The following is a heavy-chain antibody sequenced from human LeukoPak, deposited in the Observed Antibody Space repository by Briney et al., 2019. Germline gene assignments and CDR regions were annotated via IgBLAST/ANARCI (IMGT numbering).Heavy chain of an antibody. CDR2: IYSGGST. J-gene: IGHJ5*02. Sequence: GGSLRLSCAASGFIFSSYAMSWVRQAPGKGLEWVSVIYSGGSTYYADSVKGRFTISRDNSKNTLYLQMSSLRAEDTAVYYCARGLYGSGWFDPWGQGTLVTVSS. V-gene: IGHV3-53*01. D-gene: IGHD2-2*02. CDR3: ARGLYGSGWFDP. CDR1: GFIFSSYA.